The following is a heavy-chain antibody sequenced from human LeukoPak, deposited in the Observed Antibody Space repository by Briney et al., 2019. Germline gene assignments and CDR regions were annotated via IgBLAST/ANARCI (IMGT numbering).Heavy chain of an antibody. CDR1: EISFSGYW. CDR2: INSDGTIT. D-gene: IGHD3-9*01. V-gene: IGHV3-74*01. J-gene: IGHJ2*01. CDR3: ARGPTGWYFDL. Sequence: HPGGSLRLSCAASEISFSGYWMHWVRQAPGKGLVWVSRINSDGTITNYADSVKGRFTISRDNAKNTLYLQMNSLRAEDTAVYYCARGPTGWYFDLWGRGTLVTVSS.